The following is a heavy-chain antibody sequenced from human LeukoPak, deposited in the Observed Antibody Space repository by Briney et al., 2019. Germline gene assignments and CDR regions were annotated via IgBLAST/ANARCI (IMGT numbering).Heavy chain of an antibody. CDR3: AREPPRDDILTGYFQDRPKNDDY. J-gene: IGHJ4*02. CDR1: GYTFTGYY. D-gene: IGHD3-9*01. V-gene: IGHV1-2*02. Sequence: GASVKVSCKASGYTFTGYYMHWVRQAPGQGLEWMGWINPNSGGTNYAQKFQGRVTMTRDTSISTAYMELSRLRSDDTAVYYCAREPPRDDILTGYFQDRPKNDDYWGQGTLVTVSS. CDR2: INPNSGGT.